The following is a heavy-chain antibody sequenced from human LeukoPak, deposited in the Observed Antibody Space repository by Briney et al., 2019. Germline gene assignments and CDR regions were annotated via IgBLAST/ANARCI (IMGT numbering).Heavy chain of an antibody. CDR3: ARRGGSCYSVCIDWFDP. CDR2: INPSGGST. Sequence: ASVTVSCKASGYTFTSYYMHWVRQAPGQGLEWMGIINPSGGSTSYAQKFQGRVTMTTDTSTSTAYMELRSLRSDDTAVYYCARRGGSCYSVCIDWFDPWGQGTLVTVSS. V-gene: IGHV1-46*01. J-gene: IGHJ5*02. D-gene: IGHD2-15*01. CDR1: GYTFTSYY.